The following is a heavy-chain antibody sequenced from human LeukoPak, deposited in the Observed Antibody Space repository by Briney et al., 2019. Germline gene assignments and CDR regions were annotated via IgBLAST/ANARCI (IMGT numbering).Heavy chain of an antibody. CDR3: AKDPNGDYIGAFDI. V-gene: IGHV3-7*01. Sequence: GGSLRLSCAASGFTFSSYWMSWVRQAPGKGLEWVANIKQDGSEKYYVDSVKGRFTISRDNGKNSLYLQMNSLRVEDTAVYYCAKDPNGDYIGAFDIWGQGTMVTVSS. CDR2: IKQDGSEK. J-gene: IGHJ3*02. CDR1: GFTFSSYW. D-gene: IGHD4-17*01.